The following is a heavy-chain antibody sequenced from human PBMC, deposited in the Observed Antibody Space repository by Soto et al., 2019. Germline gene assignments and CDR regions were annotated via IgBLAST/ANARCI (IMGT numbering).Heavy chain of an antibody. CDR3: ARSTASITIFGVAPNWFDP. D-gene: IGHD3-3*01. Sequence: ASETLSLTCTVSGGSISSGGYYWSWIRQHPGKGLEWIGYIYYSGSTYYNPSLKSRVTISVDTSKNQFSLKLSSVTAADTAVYYCARSTASITIFGVAPNWFDPWGQGTLVTVSS. CDR2: IYYSGST. CDR1: GGSISSGGYY. J-gene: IGHJ5*02. V-gene: IGHV4-31*03.